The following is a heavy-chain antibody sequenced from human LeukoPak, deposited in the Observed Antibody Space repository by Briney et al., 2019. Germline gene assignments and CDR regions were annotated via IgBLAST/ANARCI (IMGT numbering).Heavy chain of an antibody. V-gene: IGHV4-39*01. CDR3: ASMYYYGSGSFDY. CDR1: GGSISSSSYY. Sequence: SETLSLTCTVSGGSISSSSYYWGWIRQPPGRGLEWIGSTYYSGSTYYNPSLKSRVTISVDTSKNQFSLKLSSVTAADTAVYYCASMYYYGSGSFDYWGQGTLVTVSS. CDR2: TYYSGST. D-gene: IGHD3-10*01. J-gene: IGHJ4*02.